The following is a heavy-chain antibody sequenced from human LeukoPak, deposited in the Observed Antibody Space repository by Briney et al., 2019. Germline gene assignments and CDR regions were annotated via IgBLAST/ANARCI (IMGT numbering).Heavy chain of an antibody. CDR3: ARGVPYGPSYEFFDY. Sequence: SETLSLTCTVSGGSISSSSYYWGWIRQPPGKGLEWIGSIYYSGSTYYNPSLKSRVTISVDTSKNQFSLKLSPVTAADTAVYYCARGVPYGPSYEFFDYWGQGTLVTVSS. D-gene: IGHD3-10*01. J-gene: IGHJ4*02. CDR2: IYYSGST. CDR1: GGSISSSSYY. V-gene: IGHV4-39*01.